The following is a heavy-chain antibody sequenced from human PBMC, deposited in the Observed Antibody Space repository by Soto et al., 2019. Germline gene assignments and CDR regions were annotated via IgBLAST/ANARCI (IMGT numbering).Heavy chain of an antibody. V-gene: IGHV3-11*01. CDR1: GFTFSDYY. CDR2: ISSSGSTI. J-gene: IGHJ3*02. Sequence: GGSLRLSCAASGFTFSDYYMSWIRQAPGKGLEWVSYISSSGSTIYYADSVKGRFTISRDNAKNSLYLQMNSLRAEDTAVYYCATSFGVVMDDAFDIWGQGTMVTVSS. D-gene: IGHD3-3*01. CDR3: ATSFGVVMDDAFDI.